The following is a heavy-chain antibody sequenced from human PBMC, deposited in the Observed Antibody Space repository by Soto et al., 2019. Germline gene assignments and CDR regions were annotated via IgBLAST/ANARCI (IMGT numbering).Heavy chain of an antibody. CDR3: ARGEGDYRHYYYGSEV. CDR2: IIPIFGTA. CDR1: GRTFSSYA. V-gene: IGHV1-69*01. J-gene: IGHJ6*04. D-gene: IGHD4-17*01. Sequence: QVQLVQSGAEVKKPASSVKVSCTASGRTFSSYAISWVRQAPGQGLEWMVGIIPIFGTANYAQKFQGRVTITAVESTSTDCMELSRVRPEDTGVCYCARGEGDYRHYYYGSEVWGKATTVTVSS.